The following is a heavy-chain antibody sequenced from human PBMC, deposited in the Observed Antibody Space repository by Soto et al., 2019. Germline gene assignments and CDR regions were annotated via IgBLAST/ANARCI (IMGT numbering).Heavy chain of an antibody. Sequence: GEAMQISCKGSGYSFTSYWIGWVRQMPGKGLEWMGIIYPGDSDTRYSPSFQGQVTISADKSISTAYLQWSSLKASDTAMYYCPRHTFCSSTSCYDAFEFWGHRTMVT. CDR2: IYPGDSDT. J-gene: IGHJ3*01. D-gene: IGHD2-2*01. V-gene: IGHV5-51*01. CDR3: PRHTFCSSTSCYDAFEF. CDR1: GYSFTSYW.